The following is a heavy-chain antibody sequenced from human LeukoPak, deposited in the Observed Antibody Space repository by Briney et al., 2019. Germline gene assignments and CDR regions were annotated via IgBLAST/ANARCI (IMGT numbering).Heavy chain of an antibody. CDR2: IYYSGST. Sequence: PSETLSLTCTVSGGSISSSSYYWGWIRQPPGKGLEWIGSIYYSGSTYYNPSLKSRVTISVDTSKNQFSLKLSSVTAADTALFYCAREGGLQHHFDYWGQGTLVTISS. CDR3: AREGGLQHHFDY. CDR1: GGSISSSSYY. V-gene: IGHV4-39*07. D-gene: IGHD4-11*01. J-gene: IGHJ4*02.